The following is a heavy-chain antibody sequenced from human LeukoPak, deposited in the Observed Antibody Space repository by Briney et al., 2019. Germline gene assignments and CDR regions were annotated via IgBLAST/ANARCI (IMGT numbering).Heavy chain of an antibody. CDR1: GYNFISYY. CDR3: AREDVVLVDSVRYYYYGMDV. Sequence: ASVKVSCKASGYNFISYYMHWVRQAPGQGLEWMGIINPSGGSTSYAQKFQDRVTMTRDTSTSTVYMELSSLKSEDTAVYYCAREDVVLVDSVRYYYYGMDVWGQGTTVTVSS. J-gene: IGHJ6*02. V-gene: IGHV1-46*01. CDR2: INPSGGST. D-gene: IGHD1-26*01.